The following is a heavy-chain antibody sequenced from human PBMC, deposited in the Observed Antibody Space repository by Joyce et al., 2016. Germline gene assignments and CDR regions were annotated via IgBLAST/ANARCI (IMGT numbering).Heavy chain of an antibody. V-gene: IGHV3-23*01. D-gene: IGHD6-13*01. CDR2: ITASGGST. J-gene: IGHJ6*03. CDR3: SKGRRVIAAAGRNKYYMDV. CDR1: GLTLNNYA. Sequence: EVQLLESGGGLVQPGGSLRLSCAASGLTLNNYAMNWVRHTPGKGLEWVSSITASGGSTYYADSLKGRFTISRDDSNNTLFLQMNSLTAEDTAIYYCSKGRRVIAAAGRNKYYMDVWGKGTTVTVSS.